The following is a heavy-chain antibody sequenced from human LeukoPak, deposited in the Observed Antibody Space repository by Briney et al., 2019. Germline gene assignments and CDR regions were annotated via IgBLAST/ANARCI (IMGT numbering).Heavy chain of an antibody. Sequence: ASVKVSCKASGYTFTSYGINWVRQAPGQGLEWMGGIIPTFGTANYAQKFQGRVTITADKSTSTAYMELSSLRSEDTAVYYCARESSVGWLQDWGQGTLVTVSS. CDR2: IIPTFGTA. D-gene: IGHD5-24*01. J-gene: IGHJ4*02. CDR1: GYTFTSYG. V-gene: IGHV1-69*06. CDR3: ARESSVGWLQD.